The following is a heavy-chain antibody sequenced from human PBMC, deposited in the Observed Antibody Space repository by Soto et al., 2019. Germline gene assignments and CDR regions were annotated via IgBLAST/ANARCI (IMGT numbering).Heavy chain of an antibody. D-gene: IGHD2-2*01. CDR2: ISYDGSNK. Sequence: HPGGSLRLSCAASGFTFSSYAMHWVRQAPGKGLEWVAVISYDGSNKYYADSVKGRFTISRDNSKNTLYLQMNSLRAEDTAVYYCAKGPAIVLVPAAMNYYYGMDVWGQVTTVTVS. CDR3: AKGPAIVLVPAAMNYYYGMDV. J-gene: IGHJ6*02. V-gene: IGHV3-30-3*01. CDR1: GFTFSSYA.